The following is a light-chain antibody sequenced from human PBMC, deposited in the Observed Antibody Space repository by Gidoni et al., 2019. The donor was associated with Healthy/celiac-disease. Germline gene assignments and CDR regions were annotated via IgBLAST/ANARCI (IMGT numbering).Light chain of an antibody. CDR2: LGS. CDR1: QSLLHSNGYNY. J-gene: IGKJ3*01. Sequence: DIVMTQPPLSLPVTPGEPASISCRSSQSLLHSNGYNYFDWYLQKPGQSPQLLIYLGSNRASGVPDRFSGSGSGTDFTLKISRVEAEDVGVYYCMQALQTPFTFGPGTKVDIK. CDR3: MQALQTPFT. V-gene: IGKV2-28*01.